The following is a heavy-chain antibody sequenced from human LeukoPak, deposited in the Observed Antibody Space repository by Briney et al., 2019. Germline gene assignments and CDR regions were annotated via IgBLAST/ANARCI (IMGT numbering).Heavy chain of an antibody. CDR3: ARDRYSSGWTPFDY. D-gene: IGHD6-19*01. CDR1: GFTFSSYG. CDR2: IKQDGSEK. J-gene: IGHJ4*02. V-gene: IGHV3-7*01. Sequence: GGSLRLSCAASGFTFSSYGMSWVRQAPGKGLEWVANIKQDGSEKYYVDSVKGRFTISRDNAKNSLYLQMNSLRAEDTAVYYCARDRYSSGWTPFDYWGQGTLVTVSS.